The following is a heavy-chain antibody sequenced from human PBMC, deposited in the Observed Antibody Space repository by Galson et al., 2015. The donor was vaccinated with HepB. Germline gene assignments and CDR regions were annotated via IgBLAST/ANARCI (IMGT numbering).Heavy chain of an antibody. Sequence: SLRLSCAASGFSFSNHDFNWVRQAPGKGLEWVSYIDQTTKRTYYADSVRGRFTISRDNAKNAVYLQINSLRDDDTAVYYCARGDSTGWDFDYWGQGILVTVSS. J-gene: IGHJ4*02. CDR3: ARGDSTGWDFDY. V-gene: IGHV3-48*02. CDR1: GFSFSNHD. CDR2: IDQTTKRT. D-gene: IGHD4-11*01.